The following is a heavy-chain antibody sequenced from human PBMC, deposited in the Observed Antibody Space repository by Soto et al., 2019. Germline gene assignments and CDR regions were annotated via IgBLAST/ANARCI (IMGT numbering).Heavy chain of an antibody. D-gene: IGHD6-13*01. CDR3: ARGSSNWAYYFDF. J-gene: IGHJ4*02. CDR1: GFTFSSYS. CDR2: ITSSGTTV. Sequence: EVHLVESGGGLVQPGGSLRLSCAASGFTFSSYSLNWVRQAPGKGLEWVSYITSSGTTVYYADSVRGRFTISRDNAKNSLSLQMNSLRDDATAVYYCARGSSNWAYYFDFWGQGNLVTVSS. V-gene: IGHV3-48*02.